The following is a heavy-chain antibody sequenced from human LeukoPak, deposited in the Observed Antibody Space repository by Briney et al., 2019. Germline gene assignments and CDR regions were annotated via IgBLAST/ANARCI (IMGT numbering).Heavy chain of an antibody. Sequence: SETLSLTCTVSGGSISTFHWNWIRQPPGKGLEWIGNVYYSGTTNHNPSLNSRVTISVDTSKNQFSLKLSSVTAADTAVYYCARGCTSTSCYNNYFDPWGQGTLVTVSS. D-gene: IGHD2-2*01. CDR3: ARGCTSTSCYNNYFDP. V-gene: IGHV4-59*01. CDR2: VYYSGTT. J-gene: IGHJ5*02. CDR1: GGSISTFH.